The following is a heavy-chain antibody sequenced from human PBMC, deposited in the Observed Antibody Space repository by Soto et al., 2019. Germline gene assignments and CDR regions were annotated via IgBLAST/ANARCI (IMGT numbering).Heavy chain of an antibody. Sequence: QVQLQESGPGLVKPSQTLSLTCTVSGGSISSGNYYWSWIRQPPGKGMEWIGFISYRGSTYYSTSLKSRVTISVDTSKSQLSRNLRFVTAADTAVYYCATMGTPATGLYFFDYWGQGSLVTVSS. D-gene: IGHD2-15*01. CDR1: GGSISSGNYY. CDR3: ATMGTPATGLYFFDY. V-gene: IGHV4-30-4*01. CDR2: ISYRGST. J-gene: IGHJ4*02.